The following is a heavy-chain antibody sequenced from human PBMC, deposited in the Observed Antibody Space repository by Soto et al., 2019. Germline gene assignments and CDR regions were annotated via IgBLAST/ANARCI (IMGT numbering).Heavy chain of an antibody. CDR2: VSKDGSNT. CDR1: GFTFDLFA. V-gene: IGHV3-30-3*01. J-gene: IGHJ3*02. CDR3: ARDIWWEPGVDAFHI. Sequence: QVQLVESGGGVVQPGRSLRLSCAASGFTFDLFAMHWVRQATGKGLEWVAAVSKDGSNTYYADSVKGRFTISRDNPKNTLDLQMNSLRVEDTAVYYCARDIWWEPGVDAFHIWGQGTMVTVSP. D-gene: IGHD1-26*01.